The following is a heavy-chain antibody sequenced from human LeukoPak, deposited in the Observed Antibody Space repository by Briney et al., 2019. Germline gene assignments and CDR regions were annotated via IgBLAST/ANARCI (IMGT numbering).Heavy chain of an antibody. CDR1: GGSFSGYY. CDR2: INHSGST. J-gene: IGHJ3*02. CDR3: ARDRTRVGAGAFDI. D-gene: IGHD1-26*01. V-gene: IGHV4-34*01. Sequence: SETLSLTCAVYGGSFSGYYWSWIRQPPGKGLEWIGEINHSGSTNYNPSLKSRVTISVGTSKNQFSLKLSSVTAADTAVYYCARDRTRVGAGAFDIWGQGTMVTVSS.